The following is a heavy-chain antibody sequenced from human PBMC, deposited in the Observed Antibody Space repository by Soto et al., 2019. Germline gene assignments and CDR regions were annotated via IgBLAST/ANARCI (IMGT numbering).Heavy chain of an antibody. J-gene: IGHJ4*02. Sequence: PGESLKISWQGSGYSFTSYWIGWVRPMPGKGLEWMGIIYPGDSDTRYSPSFQGQVTISADKSISTAYLQWSSLKASDTAMYYCASPYCTNGVCYSWSGYWGQGTLVTVSS. D-gene: IGHD2-8*01. CDR2: IYPGDSDT. CDR1: GYSFTSYW. V-gene: IGHV5-51*01. CDR3: ASPYCTNGVCYSWSGY.